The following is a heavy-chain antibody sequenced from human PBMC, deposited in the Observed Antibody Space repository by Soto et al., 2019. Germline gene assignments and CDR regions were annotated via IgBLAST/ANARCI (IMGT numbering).Heavy chain of an antibody. Sequence: QVQLQESGPGLVKPSETLSLTCTVSGGSISSYYWSWIRQPAGKGLEWIGRIYTSGSTNYNPSLKSRLTMSVDTSQTQFSLKLSSVTAADTAVYYCARGDGSSWSLLDAFDIWGQGTMVTVSS. CDR1: GGSISSYY. D-gene: IGHD6-13*01. V-gene: IGHV4-4*07. CDR2: IYTSGST. J-gene: IGHJ3*02. CDR3: ARGDGSSWSLLDAFDI.